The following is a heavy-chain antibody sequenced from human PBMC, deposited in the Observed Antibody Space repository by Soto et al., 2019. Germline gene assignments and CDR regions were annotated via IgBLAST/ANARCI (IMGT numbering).Heavy chain of an antibody. J-gene: IGHJ4*02. Sequence: QVHLVQSGAEVRKPGSSVKVSCMASGGSFMSYGVSWVRQAPGEGLEWLGGIAPPFSSTNLAQKFRDRVTISVYEYGNTGYMELKSLKSDDTVVYCCAREMVKGYLYPGNVAVWGQGTPVTVSS. CDR1: GGSFMSYG. D-gene: IGHD1-1*01. CDR2: IAPPFSST. V-gene: IGHV1-69*12. CDR3: AREMVKGYLYPGNVAV.